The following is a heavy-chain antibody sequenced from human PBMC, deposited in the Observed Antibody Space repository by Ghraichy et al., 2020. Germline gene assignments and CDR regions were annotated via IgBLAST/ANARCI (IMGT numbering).Heavy chain of an antibody. CDR3: ARGHTYSGSRDY. CDR2: ISDSGSA. D-gene: IGHD5-12*01. CDR1: GGSISGYY. V-gene: IGHV4-59*01. Sequence: SETLSLTCPVSGGSISGYYWNWIRQPPGKGLEWIGFISDSGSAYYKSSLKSRVTISLDTSSKSFSLKMKSVTAADTAVYYCARGHTYSGSRDYWGQGTLVTVSS. J-gene: IGHJ4*02.